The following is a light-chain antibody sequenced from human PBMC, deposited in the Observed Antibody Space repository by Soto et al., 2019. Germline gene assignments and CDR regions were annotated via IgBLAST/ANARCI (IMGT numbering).Light chain of an antibody. CDR3: QQYHAAPWP. V-gene: IGKV1-27*01. Sequence: DIQMTQSPSSLSASVGDRVTITCRASQCISNYLAWYQQKPGKVPKLLIYASSTLQSGVPSRFSGSGSAKDLPLTIRRLQAEDVAHYCSQQYHAAPWPFGPRNKVDIK. J-gene: IGKJ1*01. CDR1: QCISNY. CDR2: ASS.